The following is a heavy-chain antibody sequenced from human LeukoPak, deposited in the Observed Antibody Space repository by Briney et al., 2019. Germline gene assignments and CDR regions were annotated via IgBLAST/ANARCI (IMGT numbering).Heavy chain of an antibody. CDR1: GFIFGSYA. D-gene: IGHD3-3*01. J-gene: IGHJ4*02. Sequence: GGSLRLSCAASGFIFGSYAMSWVHQAPGKGLEWVSDISNSGGTTNYADSVKGRFTISRDNSKNTLYLQMRSLRAEDTAVYYCAKERVTGFEVITYYFDYWGQGTLVTVSS. CDR3: AKERVTGFEVITYYFDY. V-gene: IGHV3-23*01. CDR2: ISNSGGTT.